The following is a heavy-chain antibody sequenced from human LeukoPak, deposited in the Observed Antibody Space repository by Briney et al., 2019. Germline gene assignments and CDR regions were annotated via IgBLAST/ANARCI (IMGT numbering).Heavy chain of an antibody. D-gene: IGHD6-19*01. CDR3: ARGYSSGWFNAFDI. CDR2: ISGTGDST. V-gene: IGHV3-23*01. Sequence: GSLRLSCAASGFTFSSYAMSWVRQAPGKGLEWVSAISGTGDSTYYADSVKGRFTISRDNSKNTLYLQMNSLRAEDTAVYYCARGYSSGWFNAFDIWGQGTMVTVSS. J-gene: IGHJ3*02. CDR1: GFTFSSYA.